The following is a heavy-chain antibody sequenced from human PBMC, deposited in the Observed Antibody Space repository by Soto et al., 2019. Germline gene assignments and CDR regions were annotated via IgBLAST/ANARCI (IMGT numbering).Heavy chain of an antibody. D-gene: IGHD3-3*01. CDR2: IDPSDSYT. V-gene: IGHV5-10-1*01. J-gene: IGHJ6*02. CDR3: ASFFWSGYYRSYYYYGMDV. CDR1: GYTFTSYW. Sequence: PGESLKISCKGSGYTFTSYWISWVRQMPGKGLEWMGRIDPSDSYTNYSPSFQGHVTISADKSISTAYLQWSSLKASDTAMYYCASFFWSGYYRSYYYYGMDVWGQGTTVTVPS.